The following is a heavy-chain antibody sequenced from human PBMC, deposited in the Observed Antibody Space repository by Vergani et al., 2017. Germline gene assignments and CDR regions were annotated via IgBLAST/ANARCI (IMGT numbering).Heavy chain of an antibody. V-gene: IGHV4-39*01. Sequence: QLQLQESGPGLVKPSETLSLTCTVSGGSITYGAFYWGWIRQSPGKGLEWIGSIYYSENKFYNPSLESRVTLSIDTTKNQFSLKLKSVTAADTALYFCARHDRKTYTATMGWYDYWGQGILVTVSS. CDR1: GGSITYGAFY. CDR3: ARHDRKTYTATMGWYDY. J-gene: IGHJ4*02. CDR2: IYYSENK. D-gene: IGHD3-16*01.